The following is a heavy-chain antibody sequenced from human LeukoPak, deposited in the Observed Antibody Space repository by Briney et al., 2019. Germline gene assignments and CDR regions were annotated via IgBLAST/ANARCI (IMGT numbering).Heavy chain of an antibody. V-gene: IGHV1-24*01. D-gene: IGHD4-17*01. CDR1: GYSLTELS. CDR3: ARDGDLGMDV. Sequence: ASVKVSCKVSGYSLTELSMHWVRQAPGKGLEWMGGYDLENGETVYAQKFQGRVTMTEDTSTDTAYMELSRLRSDDTAVYYCARDGDLGMDVWGKGTTVTVSS. J-gene: IGHJ6*04. CDR2: YDLENGET.